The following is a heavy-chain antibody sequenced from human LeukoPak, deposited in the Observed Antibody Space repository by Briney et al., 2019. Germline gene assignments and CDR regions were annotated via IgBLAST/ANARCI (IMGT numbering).Heavy chain of an antibody. CDR2: MYYSGST. CDR3: ARSGSGSGSYYNSAYYYYGMDV. CDR1: GGSISGYY. D-gene: IGHD3-10*01. Sequence: SETLSLTCTVSGGSISGYYWSWIRQPPGKGLEWIGYMYYSGSTNYNPSLKSRVTISVDMSRNQFSLKLSSVTAADTAVYYCARSGSGSGSYYNSAYYYYGMDVWGQGTTVTVSS. J-gene: IGHJ6*02. V-gene: IGHV4-59*01.